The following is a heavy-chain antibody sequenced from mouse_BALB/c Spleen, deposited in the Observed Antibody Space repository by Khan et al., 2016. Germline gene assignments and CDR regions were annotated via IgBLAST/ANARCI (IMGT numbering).Heavy chain of an antibody. CDR3: ARSPTATRYFDV. CDR2: INYSGST. V-gene: IGHV3-2*02. J-gene: IGHJ1*01. CDR1: GYSITSDYA. D-gene: IGHD1-2*01. Sequence: VQLQESGPGLVKPSQSLSLTCTVTGYSITSDYAWNWIRQFPGNKLEWMGNINYSGSTRYNPSLKSRISITRDTSKNQFFLQLNSITTEDTATYYCARSPTATRYFDVWGEGTTVTVSS.